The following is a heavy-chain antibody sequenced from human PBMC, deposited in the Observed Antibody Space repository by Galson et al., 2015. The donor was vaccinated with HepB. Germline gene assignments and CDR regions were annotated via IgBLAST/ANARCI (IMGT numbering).Heavy chain of an antibody. J-gene: IGHJ3*01. CDR2: ISHNGAAT. Sequence: SLRLSCAGSGFSFHDYALHWVRQAPGKGLEWVSGISHNGAATMFADSVRGRFTISRDNSKNTLYLQMNSLRAEDTAVYYCVKEDTLTGYSVGSFHFWGRGTMVTVSS. CDR3: VKEDTLTGYSVGSFHF. CDR1: GFSFHDYA. V-gene: IGHV3-64D*06. D-gene: IGHD3-9*01.